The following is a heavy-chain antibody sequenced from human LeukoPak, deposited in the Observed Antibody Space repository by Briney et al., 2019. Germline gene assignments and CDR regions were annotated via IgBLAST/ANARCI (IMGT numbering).Heavy chain of an antibody. CDR1: GGTFSSYA. CDR3: ARDLLPSGYLPRYFDY. J-gene: IGHJ4*02. D-gene: IGHD5-12*01. Sequence: SVKVSCKASGGTFSSYAISWVRQAPGQGLEWMGRIIPILGIANYAQKFQGRVTITADKSTSTAYMELSSLRSEDTAVYYCARDLLPSGYLPRYFDYWGQGTLVTVSS. V-gene: IGHV1-69*04. CDR2: IIPILGIA.